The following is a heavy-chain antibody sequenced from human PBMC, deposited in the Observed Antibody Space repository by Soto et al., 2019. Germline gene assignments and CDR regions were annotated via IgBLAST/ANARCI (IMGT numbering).Heavy chain of an antibody. CDR3: ASNMDYYYGPGSGNGHGF. V-gene: IGHV1-2*02. D-gene: IGHD3-10*01. CDR2: INPKFGDT. Sequence: QVQLVQSGAEMKEPGDSVRVSCEASGYTFTSYYIHWVRQAPGQGLEWMGWINPKFGDTTYAQDFQGRVSMTRDMSISTVYMELSRLTSDDTAIYYCASNMDYYYGPGSGNGHGFWGQGTPVTVFS. J-gene: IGHJ4*03. CDR1: GYTFTSYY.